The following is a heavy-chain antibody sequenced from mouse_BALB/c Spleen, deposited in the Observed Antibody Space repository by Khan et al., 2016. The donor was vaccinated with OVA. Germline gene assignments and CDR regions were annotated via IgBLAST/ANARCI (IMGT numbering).Heavy chain of an antibody. J-gene: IGHJ4*01. CDR2: YSSGGHYT. Sequence: EVELVESGGDLVKPGGSLKLSCAASGFTFSSYGMSWVRQTPDKRLEWVATYSSGGHYTYFPDSVRGRFTISRENAKNTLYLQMISLKSEDTAMYYCARTSTTAMGDYCSMDDWGRGTSVTVSS. V-gene: IGHV5-6*01. CDR1: GFTFSSYG. D-gene: IGHD1-2*01. CDR3: ARTSTTAMGDYCSMDD.